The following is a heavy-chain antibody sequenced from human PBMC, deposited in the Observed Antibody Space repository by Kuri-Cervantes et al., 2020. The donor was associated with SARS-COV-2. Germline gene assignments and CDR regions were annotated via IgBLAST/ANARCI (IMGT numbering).Heavy chain of an antibody. CDR1: GFTFSSYA. J-gene: IGHJ4*02. D-gene: IGHD3-3*01. Sequence: GESLKISCAASGFTFSSYAMSWVRQAPGKGLEWVSAISGSGGSTYYADSVKGRFTISRDNAKNSLYLQMNSLRAEDTAAYYCASYDDYNYYFDYWGQGTLVTVSS. CDR3: ASYDDYNYYFDY. CDR2: ISGSGGST. V-gene: IGHV3-23*01.